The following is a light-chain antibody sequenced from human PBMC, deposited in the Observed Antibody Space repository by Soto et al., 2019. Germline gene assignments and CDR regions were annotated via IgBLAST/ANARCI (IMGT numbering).Light chain of an antibody. V-gene: IGLV1-44*01. J-gene: IGLJ2*01. CDR1: SSNIGCNS. CDR3: AAWDDSLNGYVV. Sequence: QSVLTRPPSASGTPGQRVTISCSGSSSNIGCNSVNWYQQLPGTALKLLIYSNNQRPSGVPDCFSGSKSGTSASLAISGFQSEDEADYYCAAWDDSLNGYVVFGGGTKVTVL. CDR2: SNN.